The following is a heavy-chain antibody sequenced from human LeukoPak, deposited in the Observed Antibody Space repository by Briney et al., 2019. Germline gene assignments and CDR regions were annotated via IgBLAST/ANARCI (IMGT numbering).Heavy chain of an antibody. CDR2: IKQDGSEK. Sequence: GGSLRLSCAASGFTFSSYSMNWVRQTPGKGLEWVANIKQDGSEKNYVDSVKGRFTIFRDNARNSLYLQMNSLRAEDTAVYYCASHSYGYNHWGQGTLVIVSS. CDR3: ASHSYGYNH. D-gene: IGHD3-16*01. J-gene: IGHJ5*02. CDR1: GFTFSSYS. V-gene: IGHV3-7*01.